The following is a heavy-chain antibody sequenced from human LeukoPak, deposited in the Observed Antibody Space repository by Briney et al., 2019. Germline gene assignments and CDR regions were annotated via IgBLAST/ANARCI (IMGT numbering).Heavy chain of an antibody. D-gene: IGHD6-13*01. CDR1: GYTFTSYD. V-gene: IGHV1-8*01. Sequence: ASVKVSCKASGYTFTSYDINWVRQATGQGLEWMGWMSPNSGNTGYAQKFQGRVTITRNTSISTAYMELSSLRSEDTAVYYCARTQLVDDAFDIWGQGTMVTVSS. CDR3: ARTQLVDDAFDI. CDR2: MSPNSGNT. J-gene: IGHJ3*02.